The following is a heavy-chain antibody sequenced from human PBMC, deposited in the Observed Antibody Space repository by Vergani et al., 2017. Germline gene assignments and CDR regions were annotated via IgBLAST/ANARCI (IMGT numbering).Heavy chain of an antibody. V-gene: IGHV3-21*01. CDR1: GFTFSSYS. CDR2: ISSSSTYI. J-gene: IGHJ4*02. CDR3: ARVEGYSSGDDY. D-gene: IGHD6-19*01. Sequence: EVQLVESGGGLVKPGGSLRLSCAASGFTFSSYSMNWVRQAPGKGLEWVSSISSSSTYIYYADSLKGRFTISRDNAKNSLYLQMNSLRAEDTAVYYCARVEGYSSGDDYWGQGTLVTVSS.